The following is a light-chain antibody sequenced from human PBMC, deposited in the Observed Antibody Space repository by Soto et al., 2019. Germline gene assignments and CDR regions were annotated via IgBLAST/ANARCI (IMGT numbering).Light chain of an antibody. J-gene: IGKJ2*01. V-gene: IGKV3-11*01. Sequence: EIVLTQSPATLSLSPGERATLSCRASQSVSSYLAWYQQQPGQAPRLLIYGASNRAAGTPARSSGSESGTDFTLTISSLEPEDFAVYYCQQRNYWPRTFGQGTELEIK. CDR1: QSVSSY. CDR2: GAS. CDR3: QQRNYWPRT.